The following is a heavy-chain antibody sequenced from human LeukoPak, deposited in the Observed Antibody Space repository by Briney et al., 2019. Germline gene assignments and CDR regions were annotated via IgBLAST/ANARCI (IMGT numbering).Heavy chain of an antibody. CDR2: ISGSSTYI. CDR3: ARDRGEDSNYPGY. V-gene: IGHV3-21*01. D-gene: IGHD3-10*01. J-gene: IGHJ4*02. CDR1: GFTFNTYS. Sequence: GGSLRLSCAASGFTFNTYSLIWVRQAPGKGLEWVSSISGSSTYIFYADSVKGRFTISRDNAKNSLYLQMNSLRAEDTAVYYCARDRGEDSNYPGYWGQGTLVTVSS.